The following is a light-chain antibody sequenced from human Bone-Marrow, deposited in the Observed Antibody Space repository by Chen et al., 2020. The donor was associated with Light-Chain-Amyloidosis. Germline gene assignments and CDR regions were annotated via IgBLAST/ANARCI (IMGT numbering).Light chain of an antibody. J-gene: IGLJ3*02. V-gene: IGLV2-14*01. CDR3: ISHTSSGTLWV. CDR1: SSAVGGYDL. CDR2: EVT. Sequence: QSALTQPASVSGSPGQSITISCTGTSSAVGGYDLVSWYQQYPGKAPKLMIYEVTNRPSGISNRFSGSKSGNTASLTISGLQAEDEADYYCISHTSSGTLWVFGGGTKLTVL.